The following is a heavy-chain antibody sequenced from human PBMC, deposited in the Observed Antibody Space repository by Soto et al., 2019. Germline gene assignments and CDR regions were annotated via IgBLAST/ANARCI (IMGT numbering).Heavy chain of an antibody. CDR1: GGSISSSNW. V-gene: IGHV4-4*02. CDR3: ARATLGELLYPHTYYYYYYGMDV. CDR2: IYHSGST. D-gene: IGHD3-10*01. J-gene: IGHJ6*02. Sequence: PSETLSLTCAVSGGSISSSNWWSWVRQPPGKGLEWIGEIYHSGSTNYNPSLKSLVTISVDKSKNQFSLKLSSVTAADTAVYYCARATLGELLYPHTYYYYYYGMDVWGQGTTVTVSS.